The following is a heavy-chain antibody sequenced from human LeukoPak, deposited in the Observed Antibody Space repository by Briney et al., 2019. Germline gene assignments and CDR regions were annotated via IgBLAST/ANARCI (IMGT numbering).Heavy chain of an antibody. CDR1: GYTFTSYY. V-gene: IGHV1-2*02. CDR2: NNPNSGGT. CDR3: AREVTTGQSFDY. J-gene: IGHJ4*02. D-gene: IGHD4-17*01. Sequence: GASVKVSCKASGYTFTSYYMHWVRQAPGQGLEWMGWNNPNSGGTNYAQKFQGRVTMTRDTSISTAYMELSRLRSDDTAVYYCAREVTTGQSFDYWGQGTLVTVSS.